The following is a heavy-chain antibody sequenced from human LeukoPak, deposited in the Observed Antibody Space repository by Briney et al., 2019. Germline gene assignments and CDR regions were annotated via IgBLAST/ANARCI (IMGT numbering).Heavy chain of an antibody. V-gene: IGHV3-20*04. CDR2: VTWNGGRT. D-gene: IGHD3-10*01. J-gene: IGHJ4*02. Sequence: GGSLRLSCAASGFIFDDYGMSWVRQAPGKGLEWVSGVTWNGGRTGYADSVKGRFTISRDSAKKSLYLQMNSLRAEDTALYYCARDPTEGFEELLSPPDYWGQGTLVTVSS. CDR3: ARDPTEGFEELLSPPDY. CDR1: GFIFDDYG.